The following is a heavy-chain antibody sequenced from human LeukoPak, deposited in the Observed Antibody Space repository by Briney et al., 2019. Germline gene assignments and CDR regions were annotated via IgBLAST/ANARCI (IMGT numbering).Heavy chain of an antibody. CDR2: ISGSGGST. J-gene: IGHJ4*02. D-gene: IGHD3-22*01. CDR1: GFTFSSYA. V-gene: IGHV3-23*01. Sequence: GGSLRLPCAASGFTFSSYAMSWVRQAPGKGLEWVSAISGSGGSTYYADSVKGRFTISRDNSKNTLYLQMNSLRAEDTAVYYCAKPRKGSSDYYYFDFWGQGTLVSVSS. CDR3: AKPRKGSSDYYYFDF.